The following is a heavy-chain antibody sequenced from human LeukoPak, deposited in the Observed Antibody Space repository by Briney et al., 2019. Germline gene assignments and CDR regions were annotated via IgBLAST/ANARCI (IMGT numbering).Heavy chain of an antibody. J-gene: IGHJ4*02. D-gene: IGHD4-17*01. CDR1: GGSISSYY. V-gene: IGHV4-59*08. Sequence: SETLSLTCTVSGGSISSYYWSWIRQPPGKGLEWIGYIYYSGSTNYNPSLKSRVTISVDTSKNQFSLKLSSVTAADTAVYYCARADYGLYVDYWGQGTLVTVSS. CDR2: IYYSGST. CDR3: ARADYGLYVDY.